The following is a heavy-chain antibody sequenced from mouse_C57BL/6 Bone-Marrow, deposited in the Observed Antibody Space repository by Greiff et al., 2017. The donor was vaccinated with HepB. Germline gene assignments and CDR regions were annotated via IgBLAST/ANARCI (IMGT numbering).Heavy chain of an antibody. CDR2: ISSGGDYI. V-gene: IGHV5-9-1*02. CDR1: GFTFSSYA. J-gene: IGHJ4*01. CDR3: TREGPYSNDAMDY. D-gene: IGHD2-5*01. Sequence: EVHLVESGEGLVKPGGSLKLSCAASGFTFSSYAMSWVRQTPEKRLEWVAYISSGGDYIYYADTVKGRFTISRDNARNTLYLQMSSLKSEDTAMYYCTREGPYSNDAMDYWDQGTSVTVSS.